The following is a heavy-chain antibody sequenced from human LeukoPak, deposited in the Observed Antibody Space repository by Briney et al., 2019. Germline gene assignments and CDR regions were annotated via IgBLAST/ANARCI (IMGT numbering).Heavy chain of an antibody. J-gene: IGHJ6*03. CDR3: ARDNRYCSTGSCYFGDYYYYYMDV. Sequence: PGGSLRLSCAASGFTFSGYAINWVRQAPGKGLEWVAIISYDGTEKYADSVKGRFTISRDNPKNALFLQISSLRLEDTATYYCARDNRYCSTGSCYFGDYYYYYMDVWGKGTPVSVSS. CDR1: GFTFSGYA. D-gene: IGHD2-15*01. CDR2: ISYDGTEK. V-gene: IGHV3-30*04.